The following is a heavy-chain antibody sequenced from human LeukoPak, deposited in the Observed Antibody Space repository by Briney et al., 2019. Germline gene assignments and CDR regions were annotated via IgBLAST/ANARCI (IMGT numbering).Heavy chain of an antibody. Sequence: SETLSLTCAVYGGSFSGYYWTWIRQTPGKGLEWVGEIHYSGSATYNPSLKSRVTISVDTSKNQFSLKLSSVTAADTAVYYCARHRSGWPRTTFDYWGQGTLVTVSS. CDR1: GGSFSGYY. CDR3: ARHRSGWPRTTFDY. CDR2: IHYSGSA. D-gene: IGHD6-19*01. V-gene: IGHV4-34*01. J-gene: IGHJ4*02.